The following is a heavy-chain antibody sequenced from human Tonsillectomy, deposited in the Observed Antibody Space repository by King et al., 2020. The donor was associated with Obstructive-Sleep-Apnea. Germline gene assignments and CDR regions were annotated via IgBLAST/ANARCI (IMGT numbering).Heavy chain of an antibody. CDR1: GFTFSTYA. J-gene: IGHJ6*02. D-gene: IGHD3-22*01. CDR2: TSYDGNNK. CDR3: ATQPYYYDSSGYRRNYGMDV. Sequence: VQLVESVGGVVQPGRSLRLSCAASGFTFSTYAMQWVRQAPGKWLEWVAVTSYDGNNKYYADSVKGRFTISRDNSKNTLFLQMNSLRVEDTAVYYCATQPYYYDSSGYRRNYGMDVWGQGTTVTVSS. V-gene: IGHV3-30*01.